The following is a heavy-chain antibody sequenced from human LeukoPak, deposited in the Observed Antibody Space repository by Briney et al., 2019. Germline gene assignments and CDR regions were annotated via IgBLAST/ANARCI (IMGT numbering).Heavy chain of an antibody. V-gene: IGHV4-4*02. Sequence: SETLSLTCAVSGGSISSSNWWSWVRQPPGKGLEWIGEIYHSGSTNYNPSLKSRVTISVDKSKNQFSLKLSSVTAADTAVYYCARDAPDYGSNSRFDYWGQGTLVTVSS. CDR3: ARDAPDYGSNSRFDY. CDR1: GGSISSSNW. J-gene: IGHJ4*02. D-gene: IGHD4-23*01. CDR2: IYHSGST.